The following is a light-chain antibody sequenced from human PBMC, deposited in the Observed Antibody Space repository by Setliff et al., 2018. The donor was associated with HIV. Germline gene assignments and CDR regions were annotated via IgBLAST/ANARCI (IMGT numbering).Light chain of an antibody. J-gene: IGLJ1*01. Sequence: QSVLTQPASVSGSPGQSITISCTGTSSDVGGYNYVSGYQQHPGKAPKLMIYDGSQRPSGVSNRFSGSTSGNTASLTISGLQAGDEADYYCRSYTTSSTRVFGTGTKVTVL. V-gene: IGLV2-14*03. CDR1: SSDVGGYNY. CDR2: DGS. CDR3: RSYTTSSTRV.